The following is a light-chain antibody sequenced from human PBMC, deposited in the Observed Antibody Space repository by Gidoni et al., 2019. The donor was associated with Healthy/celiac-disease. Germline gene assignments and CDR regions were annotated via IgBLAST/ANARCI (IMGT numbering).Light chain of an antibody. V-gene: IGLV2-23*02. CDR1: SSDVGSYNL. CDR3: CSYAGSSRV. Sequence: QSALTQPASGQSITISCTGTSSDVGSYNLVSWYQQHPGKAPKLMIYEVSKRPSGVSNRFSGSKSGNTASLTISGLQAEDEADYYCCSYAGSSRVFGGGTKLTVL. J-gene: IGLJ3*02. CDR2: EVS.